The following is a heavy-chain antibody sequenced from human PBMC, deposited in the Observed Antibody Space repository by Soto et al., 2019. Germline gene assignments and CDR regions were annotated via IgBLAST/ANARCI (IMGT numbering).Heavy chain of an antibody. D-gene: IGHD6-6*01. CDR1: GFTFSSYA. CDR3: ARGASFEYSSPCRY. V-gene: IGHV3-30-3*01. J-gene: IGHJ4*02. CDR2: ISYDGSNK. Sequence: GGSLRLSCAASGFTFSSYAMHWVRQAPGKGLEWVAVISYDGSNKYYADSVKGRFTISRDNSKNTLYLQMNSLRAEDTAVYYCARGASFEYSSPCRYWGQGTLVTVSS.